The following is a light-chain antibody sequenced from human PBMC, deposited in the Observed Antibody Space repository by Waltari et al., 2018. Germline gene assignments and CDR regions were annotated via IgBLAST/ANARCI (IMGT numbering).Light chain of an antibody. J-gene: IGKJ4*01. V-gene: IGKV3-11*01. CDR2: DAS. Sequence: EIVLTQSPATLSLFPGERGTLSCRASQSISTYLAWYQQKPGQAPRLLIYDASNRATGIPARFSGSGSGTDFTLTISNLEPEDFAVYYCQQRTNWPPSLTFGGGTKVEI. CDR1: QSISTY. CDR3: QQRTNWPPSLT.